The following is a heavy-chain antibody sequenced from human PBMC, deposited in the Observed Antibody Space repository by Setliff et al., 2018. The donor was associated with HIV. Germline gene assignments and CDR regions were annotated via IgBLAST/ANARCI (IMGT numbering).Heavy chain of an antibody. D-gene: IGHD1-26*01. J-gene: IGHJ3*02. Sequence: SETLSLTCIVSGGSISNYYWWTWVLQPPGKGLEWIVEIYHSGTTDYKPSLKSRVTMSLDQAKKQLSLRLSYVTAADTAGYYCARGRQIGIEGAGAFDIWGPGTVVTVSS. CDR2: IYHSGTT. CDR3: ARGRQIGIEGAGAFDI. CDR1: GGSISNYYW. V-gene: IGHV4-4*02.